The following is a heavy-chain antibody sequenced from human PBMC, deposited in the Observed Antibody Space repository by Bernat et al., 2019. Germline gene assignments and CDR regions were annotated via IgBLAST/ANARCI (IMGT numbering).Heavy chain of an antibody. Sequence: QVQLVQSGAEVKKPGSSVKVSCKASGGTFSSYTISWVRQAPGQGLEWMGRIIPILGIANYAQKFQGRVTITADKSTSTAYMELSSLRSEDTAVYYCAREGYGSGSYYNAYYYYYMDVWGKGTTVTVSS. D-gene: IGHD3-10*01. CDR1: GGTFSSYT. V-gene: IGHV1-69*08. CDR3: AREGYGSGSYYNAYYYYYMDV. CDR2: IIPILGIA. J-gene: IGHJ6*03.